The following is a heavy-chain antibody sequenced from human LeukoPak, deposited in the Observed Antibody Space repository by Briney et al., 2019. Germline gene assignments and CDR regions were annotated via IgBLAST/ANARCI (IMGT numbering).Heavy chain of an antibody. CDR2: IRSKTDGGTT. D-gene: IGHD2-2*01. CDR1: GFTFSHAY. Sequence: GGSLRLSCAASGFTFSHAYMSWVRQAPGKGLEWVGRIRSKTDGGTTDYAAPVKGRFTISRDDSKNTLYLQMNSLKTEDTAVYYCTINSLDKVPAAYYFDHWGQGTLVTVSS. V-gene: IGHV3-15*01. CDR3: TINSLDKVPAAYYFDH. J-gene: IGHJ4*02.